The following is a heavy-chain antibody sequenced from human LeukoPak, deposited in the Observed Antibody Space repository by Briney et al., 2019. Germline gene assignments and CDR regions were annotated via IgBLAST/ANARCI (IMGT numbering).Heavy chain of an antibody. V-gene: IGHV3-23*01. J-gene: IGHJ6*03. D-gene: IGHD3-10*01. CDR2: ISGSGGST. CDR1: GFTFSSYG. Sequence: PGGSLRLSCAASGFTFSSYGMSWVRQAPGKGLEWVSAISGSGGSTYYADSVKGRFTISRDNSKNTLYLQMNSLRAEDTAVYYCAKVGSYYGSGSYGYYYYMDVWGKGTTVTISS. CDR3: AKVGSYYGSGSYGYYYYMDV.